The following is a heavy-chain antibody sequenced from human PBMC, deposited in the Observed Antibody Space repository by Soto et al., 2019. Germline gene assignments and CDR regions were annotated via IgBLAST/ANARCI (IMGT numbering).Heavy chain of an antibody. CDR2: IIPIFGTA. Sequence: SVKVSCKASGGTFSSYAISWVRQAPGQGLEWMGGIIPIFGTANYAQKFQGRVTITADESTSTAYMELSSLRSEDTAVYYCAEAPNYYDSSGYYLPNWFDPWGQGTLVTVSS. CDR3: AEAPNYYDSSGYYLPNWFDP. D-gene: IGHD3-22*01. CDR1: GGTFSSYA. V-gene: IGHV1-69*13. J-gene: IGHJ5*02.